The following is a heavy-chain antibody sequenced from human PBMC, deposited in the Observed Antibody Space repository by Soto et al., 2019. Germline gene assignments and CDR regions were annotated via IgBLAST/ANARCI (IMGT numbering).Heavy chain of an antibody. V-gene: IGHV3-30*18. Sequence: QVQLVESGGGVVQPGRSLSLSCAASGFTFRNYVMHWVRQAPGKGLEWVAVISSDGSNKYYADSAKGRFTISRDNSKNTLYLQMNSLRIEDTAVYYCTKDRATHRNYWGQGTLVTVSS. CDR2: ISSDGSNK. CDR1: GFTFRNYV. CDR3: TKDRATHRNY. D-gene: IGHD5-12*01. J-gene: IGHJ4*02.